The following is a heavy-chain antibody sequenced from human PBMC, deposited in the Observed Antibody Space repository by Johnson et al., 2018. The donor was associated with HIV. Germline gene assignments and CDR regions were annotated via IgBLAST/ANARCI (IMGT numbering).Heavy chain of an antibody. V-gene: IGHV3-7*01. Sequence: VQLVESGGGVVQPGRSLRLSCAASGFTFSSYGMHWVRQAPGKGLEWVANIKQDGSEKYYVDSVKGRFTISRDNAKNSLYLQMNSLRAEDTAVYYCAREYSSGYPDAFDIWGQGTMVTVSS. CDR3: AREYSSGYPDAFDI. J-gene: IGHJ3*02. D-gene: IGHD3-22*01. CDR1: GFTFSSYG. CDR2: IKQDGSEK.